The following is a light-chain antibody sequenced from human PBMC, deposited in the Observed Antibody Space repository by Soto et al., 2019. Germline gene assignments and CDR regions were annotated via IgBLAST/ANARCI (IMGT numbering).Light chain of an antibody. J-gene: IGKJ5*01. Sequence: EIVLTQSPATLSLSPGERATLSCRASQSVGSFLAWYQQKPGQAPRLLIYDTSISATGIPARFSGSGSGTDFTLTISSLEPEDFAVYYCQQRNSWPPTFTFGQGTRLEIK. CDR2: DTS. V-gene: IGKV3-11*01. CDR3: QQRNSWPPTFT. CDR1: QSVGSF.